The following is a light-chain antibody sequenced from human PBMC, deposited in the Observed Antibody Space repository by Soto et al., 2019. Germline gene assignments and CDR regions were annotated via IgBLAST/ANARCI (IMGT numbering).Light chain of an antibody. CDR3: DQYNNWPPAT. CDR1: QTIVNN. V-gene: IGKV3-15*01. CDR2: GVS. Sequence: EIVMTQSPATLSVSPGERATLSCRASQTIVNNLAWYQQKPGQAPRLLMYGVSTRSTGVPARFSGSGSGTDFTLTNRRLQAENFAEYYCDQYNNWPPATFGQGTKVEIK. J-gene: IGKJ1*01.